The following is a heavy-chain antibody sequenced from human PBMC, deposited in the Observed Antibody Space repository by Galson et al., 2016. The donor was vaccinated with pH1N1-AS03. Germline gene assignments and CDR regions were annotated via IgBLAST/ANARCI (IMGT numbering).Heavy chain of an antibody. CDR3: ARALCSGGSCYDYFYYAMDV. V-gene: IGHV1-18*01. Sequence: SVKVSCKASGYTFTSYGVGWVRQAPGQGLEWMGWISPYNGRTEYAQKLQGRVTMTTDTSTSTAYMELGSLISDDTAMYYCARALCSGGSCYDYFYYAMDVWGQGTTVTVSS. D-gene: IGHD2-15*01. CDR2: ISPYNGRT. J-gene: IGHJ6*02. CDR1: GYTFTSYG.